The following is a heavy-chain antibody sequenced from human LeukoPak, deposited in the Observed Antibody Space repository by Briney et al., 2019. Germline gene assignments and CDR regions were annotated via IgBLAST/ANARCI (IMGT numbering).Heavy chain of an antibody. D-gene: IGHD4-17*01. Sequence: ASVKVSCKTSGYTFTDYYLYWVRQAPGQGPEWMGRISPDNGVTKIAQKFQGRVTMTRDTSINPIYMELGRLKGDNTAVYYCARKPTALDYWGQEPQIPV. CDR2: ISPDNGVT. J-gene: IGHJ4*02. V-gene: IGHV1-2*06. CDR3: ARKPTALDY. CDR1: GYTFTDYY.